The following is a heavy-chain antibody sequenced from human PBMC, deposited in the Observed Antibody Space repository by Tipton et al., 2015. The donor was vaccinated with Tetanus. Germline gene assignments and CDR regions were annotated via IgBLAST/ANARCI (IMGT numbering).Heavy chain of an antibody. CDR2: MNPNSGNT. CDR3: ARGIVVVPAAIPWGYYYYGMDV. CDR1: GYTFTSYD. J-gene: IGHJ6*02. D-gene: IGHD2-2*02. Sequence: QVQLVQSGAEVKKPGASVKVSCKASGYTFTSYDINWVRQATGQGLEWMGWMNPNSGNTGYAQKFQGRVTMTRNTSISTAYMELSSLRSEDTAVYYCARGIVVVPAAIPWGYYYYGMDVWGQGTTVTVSS. V-gene: IGHV1-8*01.